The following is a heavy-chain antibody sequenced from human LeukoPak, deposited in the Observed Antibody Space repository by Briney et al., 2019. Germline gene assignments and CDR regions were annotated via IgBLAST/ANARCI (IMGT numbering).Heavy chain of an antibody. Sequence: PGGSLRLSCTASAFTFNNYAMSWVRQAPGKGLEWVSAITNSGGSTYHADSVKGRFTISRDNSKNTLSLQMNSLRADDTAVYYCAKISVTLTRDYWGQGTLVTVSS. CDR1: AFTFNNYA. J-gene: IGHJ4*02. CDR3: AKISVTLTRDY. V-gene: IGHV3-23*01. CDR2: ITNSGGST. D-gene: IGHD6-19*01.